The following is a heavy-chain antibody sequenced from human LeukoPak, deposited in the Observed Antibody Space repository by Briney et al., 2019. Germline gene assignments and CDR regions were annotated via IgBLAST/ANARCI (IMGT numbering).Heavy chain of an antibody. J-gene: IGHJ4*03. CDR1: GFTFSSDW. Sequence: GGSLRLSCTASGFTFSSDWMHWVRQAPGKGLVWVSRITPDGSTTNYADSVEGRFTISRDNAKDTLFLQMNSLRAEDTAVYYCVRGRSTYYGYFDYWGQGTLVTVSS. V-gene: IGHV3-74*01. CDR3: VRGRSTYYGYFDY. D-gene: IGHD3-10*01. CDR2: ITPDGSTT.